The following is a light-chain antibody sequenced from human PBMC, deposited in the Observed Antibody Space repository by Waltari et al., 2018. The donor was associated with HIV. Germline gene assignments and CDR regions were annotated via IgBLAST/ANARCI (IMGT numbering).Light chain of an antibody. CDR2: GAS. J-gene: IGKJ4*01. Sequence: IVLTQSPGTLSLSAGERATLSCRASQSVSSRYLAWYQQKPGQAPRLLIYGASSRATGIPDRFSGSGSGTDFTLTISRLEPVDFAVYYCQQYGRSPPVTFGGGTKVEIK. V-gene: IGKV3-20*01. CDR1: QSVSSRY. CDR3: QQYGRSPPVT.